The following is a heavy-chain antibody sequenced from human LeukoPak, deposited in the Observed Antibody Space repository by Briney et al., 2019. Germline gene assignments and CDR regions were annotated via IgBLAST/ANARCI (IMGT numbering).Heavy chain of an antibody. D-gene: IGHD5-24*01. V-gene: IGHV1-69*06. J-gene: IGHJ4*02. CDR1: GGTFSSYA. CDR2: IIPIFGTA. CDR3: ARMWSSDGYIVY. Sequence: VASVKVSCKASGGTFSSYAISWVRQAPGQGLEWMGRIIPIFGTANYAQKFQGRVTITADKSTSTAYMELSSLRSEDTAVYYCARMWSSDGYIVYWGQGALVTVSS.